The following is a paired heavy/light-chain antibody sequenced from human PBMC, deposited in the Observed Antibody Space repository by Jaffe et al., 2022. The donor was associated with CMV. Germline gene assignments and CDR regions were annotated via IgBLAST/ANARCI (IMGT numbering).Light chain of an antibody. CDR1: SSDVGAYNS. Sequence: HSALTQYASVSGSPGQSITISCTGTSSDVGAYNSVSWYQQRPGKAPRLMIYDVSNRPSGVSNRFSGSKSANTASLTISGLQAEDEADYYCSSYTTSDTVLFGRGTKLTVL. J-gene: IGLJ2*01. CDR2: DVS. CDR3: SSYTTSDTVL. V-gene: IGLV2-14*03.
Heavy chain of an antibody. V-gene: IGHV3-9*01. D-gene: IGHD3-3*01. CDR3: ARDRRFLVTSGLDY. Sequence: EVQLVESGGGLVQPGRSLRLSCAASGFTFDDYAMHWVRQAPGKGLEWVSGISWNSGTIGYADSVKGRFTISRDNAKNFLYLQMNSLRPEDTALYYCARDRRFLVTSGLDYWGQGALVTVSS. J-gene: IGHJ4*02. CDR2: ISWNSGTI. CDR1: GFTFDDYA.